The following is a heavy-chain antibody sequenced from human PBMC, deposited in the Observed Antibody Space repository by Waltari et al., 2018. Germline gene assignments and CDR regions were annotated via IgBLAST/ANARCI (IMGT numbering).Heavy chain of an antibody. J-gene: IGHJ6*02. CDR3: AREDYGDYIYYYYGMDV. D-gene: IGHD4-17*01. V-gene: IGHV4-39*07. CDR2: IYYSGST. Sequence: QLQLQESGPGLVKPSETLSLTCTVSGGSISSSSYYWGWIRQPPGKGLEWIGSIYYSGSTYYNPSLKSRVTISVDTSKNQFSLKLSSVTAADTAVYYCAREDYGDYIYYYYGMDVWGQGTTVTVSS. CDR1: GGSISSSSYY.